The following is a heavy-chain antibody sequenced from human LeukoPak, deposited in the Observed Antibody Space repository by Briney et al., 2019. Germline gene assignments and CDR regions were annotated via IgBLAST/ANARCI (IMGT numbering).Heavy chain of an antibody. CDR2: KWYDGSNK. V-gene: IGHV3-33*01. Sequence: GGSLRLSCAASGFTFSSYGMHWVRQAPGKGLEWVAVKWYDGSNKYYADSAKGRFTISRDNSKNTLYLQMNSQSAQDSAVYYCAREGSSSCSDYWGQGTLVTVS. CDR3: AREGSSSCSDY. D-gene: IGHD6-13*01. CDR1: GFTFSSYG. J-gene: IGHJ4*02.